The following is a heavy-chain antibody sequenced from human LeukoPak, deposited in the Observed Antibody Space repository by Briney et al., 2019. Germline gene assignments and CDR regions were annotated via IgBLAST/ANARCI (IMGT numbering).Heavy chain of an antibody. J-gene: IGHJ4*02. Sequence: PSETLSLTCTVSGGSISSYYWSWIRQPPGKGLEWIGYIYYSGSTNYNPSLKSRVTISVDTSKNQFSLKLSSVTAADTAVYYCARELDSSGYYLFDYWGQGTLVTVSS. V-gene: IGHV4-59*12. CDR2: IYYSGST. CDR3: ARELDSSGYYLFDY. D-gene: IGHD3-22*01. CDR1: GGSISSYY.